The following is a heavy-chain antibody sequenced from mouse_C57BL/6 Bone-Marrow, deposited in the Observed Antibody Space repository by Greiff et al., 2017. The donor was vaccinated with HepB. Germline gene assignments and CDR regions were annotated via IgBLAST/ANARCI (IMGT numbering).Heavy chain of an antibody. CDR2: INPYNGDT. V-gene: IGHV1-20*01. Sequence: VQLKESGPELVKPGDSVKISCKASGYSFTGYFMNWVMQSHGKSLEWIGRINPYNGDTFYNQKFKGKATLTVDKSSSTAHMELRSLTSEDSAVYYCARRGDYYGSSSNWYFDVWGTGTTVTVSS. CDR3: ARRGDYYGSSSNWYFDV. CDR1: GYSFTGYF. J-gene: IGHJ1*03. D-gene: IGHD1-1*01.